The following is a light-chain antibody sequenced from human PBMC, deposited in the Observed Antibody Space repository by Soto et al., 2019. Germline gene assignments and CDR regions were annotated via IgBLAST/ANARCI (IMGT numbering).Light chain of an antibody. CDR3: QQYIKWPIT. J-gene: IGKJ5*01. Sequence: EIVMTQSPATLSVSPGERATLSCRASHSVRSDLAWYQQKPGQSPRLLIFDASTRATGIPARFSGSGSGTEFTLTINSLQSEDSAVYYCQQYIKWPITFGQGTRLEIK. CDR1: HSVRSD. CDR2: DAS. V-gene: IGKV3-15*01.